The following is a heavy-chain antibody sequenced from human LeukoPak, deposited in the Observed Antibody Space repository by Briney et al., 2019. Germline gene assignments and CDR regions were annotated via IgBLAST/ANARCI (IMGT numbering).Heavy chain of an antibody. Sequence: GGSLRLSCAASGFTFSSYSMNWVRQAPGKGLEWVSSISSSSSYIYYADSVKGRFTISRDNAKNSLYLQMNCLRAEDTAVYYCASYVDTAMDYWGQGTLVTVSS. J-gene: IGHJ4*02. D-gene: IGHD5-18*01. CDR1: GFTFSSYS. CDR2: ISSSSSYI. CDR3: ASYVDTAMDY. V-gene: IGHV3-21*01.